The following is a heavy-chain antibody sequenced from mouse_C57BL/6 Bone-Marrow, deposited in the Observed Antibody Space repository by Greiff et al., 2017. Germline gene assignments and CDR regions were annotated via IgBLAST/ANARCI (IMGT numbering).Heavy chain of an antibody. CDR2: IYPGDGDT. CDR3: ARDYDENY. CDR1: GYAFSSSW. V-gene: IGHV1-82*01. D-gene: IGHD2-4*01. Sequence: LQQSGPELVKPGASVKISCKASGYAFSSSWMNWVKQRPGKGLEWIGRIYPGDGDTNYNGKFKGKATLTADKSSSTAYMQLSSLTSEDSAVYFCARDYDENYWGQGTTLTVSS. J-gene: IGHJ2*01.